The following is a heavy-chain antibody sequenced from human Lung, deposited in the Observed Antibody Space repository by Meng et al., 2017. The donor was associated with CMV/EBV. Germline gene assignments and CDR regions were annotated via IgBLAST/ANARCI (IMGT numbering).Heavy chain of an antibody. V-gene: IGHV3-23*01. J-gene: IGHJ4*02. CDR2: ITGSGGTT. CDR3: ARKVSSDY. Sequence: LSPSCAAFGFTFSDFVMTWVRQAPGKGLEWVSSITGSGGTTYYAASVRGRFTVSRDNSHNMVYLQINSLQADDTAVYYCARKVSSDYWGQGTLVTVSS. CDR1: GFTFSDFV.